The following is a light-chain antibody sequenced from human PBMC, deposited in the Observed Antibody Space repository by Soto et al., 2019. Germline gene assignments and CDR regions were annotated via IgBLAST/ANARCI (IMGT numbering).Light chain of an antibody. V-gene: IGLV2-14*01. CDR2: EVS. CDR3: NSLSAAGSSYV. CDR1: SSDVGSHNH. J-gene: IGLJ1*01. Sequence: QSVLTQPASVSGSPGQSIAISCTGTSSDVGSHNHVSWYQQYPGKAHKLIIYEVSNRPSGVSARFSGSKFGSTASLTISGLQAEDEAEYYCNSLSAAGSSYVFGPGTKVTVL.